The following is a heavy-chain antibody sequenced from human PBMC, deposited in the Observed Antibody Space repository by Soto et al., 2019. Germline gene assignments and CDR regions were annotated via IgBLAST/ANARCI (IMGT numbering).Heavy chain of an antibody. CDR2: MSYDGSYK. V-gene: IGHV3-30*18. CDR3: AKEMYPRTVLVSSSAWGDY. D-gene: IGHD6-6*01. CDR1: GFTFSDYG. Sequence: QVQLVESGGGVAQPGRFLRLCCAVSGFTFSDYGMPWVRQAPGKGLEWVAVMSYDGSYKCYADSVKGRFTVSRDLSGNTMFLQMNSHRLEDTAGYCGAKEMYPRTVLVSSSAWGDYWGEGTLVAVSS. J-gene: IGHJ4*02.